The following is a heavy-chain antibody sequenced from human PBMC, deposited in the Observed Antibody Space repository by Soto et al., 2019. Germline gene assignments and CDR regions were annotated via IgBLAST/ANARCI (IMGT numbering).Heavy chain of an antibody. Sequence: QVQLVESGEGVVHPGSSLRLSCAASGFTFRTYGMHWVRQAPGKGLEWLAFISYDGSNRYYGDSVKGRFTISRDNSKSMLYLQMNSLRAEDTAVYYCAKAVMGGWFDPWGQGTLVTVSS. CDR3: AKAVMGGWFDP. CDR2: ISYDGSNR. V-gene: IGHV3-30*18. J-gene: IGHJ5*02. CDR1: GFTFRTYG. D-gene: IGHD3-16*01.